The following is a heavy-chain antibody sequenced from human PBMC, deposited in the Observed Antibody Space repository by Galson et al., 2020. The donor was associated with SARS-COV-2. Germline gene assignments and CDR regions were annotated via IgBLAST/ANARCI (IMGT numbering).Heavy chain of an antibody. J-gene: IGHJ4*02. V-gene: IGHV5-51*01. CDR1: GYTFNNYW. D-gene: IGHD2-21*02. CDR2: IYPGDSDT. CDR3: TRGCGGDCYSGDY. Sequence: GGSLRLSCKGSGYTFNNYWIGWVRQLPGKGLEWMGIIYPGDSDTRYSPSFQGQVTISADKSISTAYLQWSSLKASDTAMYYCTRGCGGDCYSGDYWGQGTLVTVSS.